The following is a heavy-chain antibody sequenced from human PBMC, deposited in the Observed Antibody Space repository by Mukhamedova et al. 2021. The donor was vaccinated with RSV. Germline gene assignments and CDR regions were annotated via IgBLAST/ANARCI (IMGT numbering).Heavy chain of an antibody. V-gene: IGHV3-30-3*01. CDR2: ISYDGSNK. Sequence: SYAMHWVRQAPGKGLEWVAVISYDGSNKYYADSVKGRFTISRDNSKNTLYLQMNSLRAEDTAVYYCARSNIVVVPADRWGQGTL. CDR3: ARSNIVVVPADR. CDR1: SYA. J-gene: IGHJ5*02. D-gene: IGHD2-2*01.